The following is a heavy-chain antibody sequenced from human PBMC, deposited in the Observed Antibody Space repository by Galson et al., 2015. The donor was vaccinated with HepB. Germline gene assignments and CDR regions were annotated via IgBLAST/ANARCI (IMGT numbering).Heavy chain of an antibody. J-gene: IGHJ4*02. CDR3: SKDPYLYSALAGTMAGFDY. V-gene: IGHV3-30*18. Sequence: SLRLSCAASGFTFSNYGMHWVRQAPGRGLEWVAVISYDGSNKYYADSVKGRFPISRDNSKNTLYLQMKSLRAEDTALYYCSKDPYLYSALAGTMAGFDYWGQGTLVTVSS. CDR1: GFTFSNYG. CDR2: ISYDGSNK. D-gene: IGHD6-19*01.